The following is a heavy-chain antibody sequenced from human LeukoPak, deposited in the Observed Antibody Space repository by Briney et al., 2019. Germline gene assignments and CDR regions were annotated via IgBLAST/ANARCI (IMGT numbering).Heavy chain of an antibody. CDR2: MYHSGST. V-gene: IGHV4-38-2*01. CDR1: GHSLSSGSY. Sequence: PSETLSLTCAVSGHSLSSGSYWGWIRQPPGKGLEWIGSMYHSGSTFYNPSLMSRVTISVDTSNNQFSLKLSSVTAADTAVYYCARTYYYGSFEKNRFDPWGQGTLVTVSS. CDR3: ARTYYYGSFEKNRFDP. J-gene: IGHJ5*02. D-gene: IGHD3-10*01.